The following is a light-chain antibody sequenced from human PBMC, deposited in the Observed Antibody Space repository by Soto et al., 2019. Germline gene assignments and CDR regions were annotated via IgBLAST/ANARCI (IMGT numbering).Light chain of an antibody. CDR1: RSDVGGYNY. J-gene: IGLJ3*02. Sequence: QSALTQPRSVSGSPGQSVTISCAGTRSDVGGYNYVSWYQHHPGKAPKLTIYDVDKRPSGVPDRFFGSKSGNTASLTISGLQAEDEADYYCCSYVGSSSSWVFGGGTKLTVL. CDR3: CSYVGSSSSWV. V-gene: IGLV2-11*01. CDR2: DVD.